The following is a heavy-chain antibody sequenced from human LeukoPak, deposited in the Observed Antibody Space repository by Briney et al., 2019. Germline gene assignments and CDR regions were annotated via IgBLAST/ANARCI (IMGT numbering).Heavy chain of an antibody. J-gene: IGHJ5*02. CDR3: ARVGISSSFPNWFDP. CDR2: IYYSGST. CDR1: GGSISSSSYY. D-gene: IGHD6-6*01. Sequence: SETLSLTCTVSGGSISSSSYYWGWIRQPPGKGLEWIGSIYYSGSTYYNPSLKSRVTISVDTSKNQFSLKLSSVTAADTAEYYCARVGISSSFPNWFDPWGQGTLVTVSS. V-gene: IGHV4-39*07.